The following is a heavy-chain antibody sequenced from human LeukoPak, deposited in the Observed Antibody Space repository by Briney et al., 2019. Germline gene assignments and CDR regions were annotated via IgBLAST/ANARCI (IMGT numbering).Heavy chain of an antibody. CDR3: ARVIVRDESFDY. CDR1: GGSISSGGYY. Sequence: PSQTLSLTCTVSGGSISSGGYYWSWIRQHPGKGLEWIGYIYYSGSTYYNPSLKSRVTISVDTSKNQFSLKLSSVTAADTAVYYCARVIVRDESFDYWGQGTLVTVSS. J-gene: IGHJ4*02. D-gene: IGHD2/OR15-2a*01. V-gene: IGHV4-31*03. CDR2: IYYSGST.